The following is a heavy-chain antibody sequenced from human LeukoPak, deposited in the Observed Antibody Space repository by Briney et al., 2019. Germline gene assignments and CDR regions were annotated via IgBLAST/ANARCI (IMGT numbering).Heavy chain of an antibody. V-gene: IGHV3-7*03. J-gene: IGHJ4*02. D-gene: IGHD3-22*01. CDR2: IKQDGSEK. CDR1: GFTFSSYW. CDR3: ALSPNYYDSTG. Sequence: GGSLRLSCAASGFTFSSYWMSWVRQAPGKGLEWVANIKQDGSEKYYVDSVKGRFTISRDNSKNTLYLQMNSLRAEDTAVYYCALSPNYYDSTGWGQGTLVTVSS.